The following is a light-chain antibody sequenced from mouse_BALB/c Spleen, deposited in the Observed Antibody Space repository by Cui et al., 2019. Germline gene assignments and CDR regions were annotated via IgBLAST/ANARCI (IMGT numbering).Light chain of an antibody. CDR1: SSVSSSY. Sequence: EDVLTQSPGILAASLGQKVTMTCSASSSVSSSYLHWYQQKSGASPKPLIHRTSNLASGVPARFSGSGSGTSYSLTISSVEAEDDATYYCQQWSGYPFTFGSGTKLEIK. CDR3: QQWSGYPFT. V-gene: IGKV4-58*01. CDR2: RTS. J-gene: IGKJ4*01.